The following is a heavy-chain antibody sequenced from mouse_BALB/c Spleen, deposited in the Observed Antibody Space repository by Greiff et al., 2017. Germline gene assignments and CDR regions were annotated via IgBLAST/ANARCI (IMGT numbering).Heavy chain of an antibody. CDR3: ARGLGPRFAY. CDR1: GYSITSDYA. D-gene: IGHD4-1*01. CDR2: ISYSGST. V-gene: IGHV3-2*02. J-gene: IGHJ3*01. Sequence: ESGPGLVKPSQSLSLTCTVTGYSITSDYAWNWIRQFPGNKLEWMGYISYSGSTSYNPSLKSRISITRDTSKKQFFLQLNSVTTEDTATYYCARGLGPRFAYWGQGTLVTVSA.